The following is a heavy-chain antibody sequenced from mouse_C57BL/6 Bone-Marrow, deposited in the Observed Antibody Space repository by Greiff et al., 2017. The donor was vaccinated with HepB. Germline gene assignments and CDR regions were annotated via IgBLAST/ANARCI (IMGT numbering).Heavy chain of an antibody. CDR1: GYSITSGYY. J-gene: IGHJ1*03. Sequence: VQLVESGPGLVKPSQSLSLTCSVTGYSITSGYYWNWIRQFPGNKLEWMGYISYDGSNNYNPSLKNRISITRDTSKNQFFLKLNSVTTEDTATYYCARGSRYWYFDVWGTGTTVTVSS. CDR3: ARGSRYWYFDV. V-gene: IGHV3-6*01. D-gene: IGHD1-1*01. CDR2: ISYDGSN.